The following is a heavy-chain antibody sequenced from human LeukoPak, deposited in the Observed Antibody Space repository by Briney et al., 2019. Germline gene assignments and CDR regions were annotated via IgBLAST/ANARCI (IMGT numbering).Heavy chain of an antibody. V-gene: IGHV3-23*01. CDR2: ISASGGTT. J-gene: IGHJ5*01. CDR1: GFTFNNYA. CDR3: AKEPREYCSSTSCPNWFDS. D-gene: IGHD2-2*01. Sequence: PGGSLTLSCAASGFTFNNYAMSWVRQAPGKGLEGVSAISASGGTTYYADSVKGRFTISRDNSENTLFLQMNSLRAEDTAVYYCAKEPREYCSSTSCPNWFDSWGQGTLVTVSS.